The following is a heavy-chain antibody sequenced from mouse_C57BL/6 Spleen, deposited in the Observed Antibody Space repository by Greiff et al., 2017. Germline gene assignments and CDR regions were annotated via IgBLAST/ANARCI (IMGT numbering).Heavy chain of an antibody. V-gene: IGHV1-52*01. CDR2: IDPSDSET. CDR1: GYTFTSYW. Sequence: VQLQQSGAELVRPGSSVKLSCKASGYTFTSYWMHWVKQRPIQGLEWIGNIDPSDSETHYNQKFKDKATLTVDKSSSTAYMQLSSLTSEDSAVYYCARPPLDGYYDYYAMDYWGQGTSVTVSS. CDR3: ARPPLDGYYDYYAMDY. J-gene: IGHJ4*01. D-gene: IGHD2-3*01.